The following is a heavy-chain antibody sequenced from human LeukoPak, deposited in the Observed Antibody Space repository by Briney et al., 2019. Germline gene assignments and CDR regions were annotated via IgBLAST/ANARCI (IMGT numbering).Heavy chain of an antibody. Sequence: SGTLSLTCAVSGGSISSSNWWSWVRQPPGKGLEWIGEIYHSGSTNYNPSLKSRVTISVDTSKNQFSLKLSSVTAADTAVYYCARAPSLYGDFPISFDYWGQGTLVTVSS. CDR2: IYHSGST. J-gene: IGHJ4*02. CDR3: ARAPSLYGDFPISFDY. CDR1: GGSISSSNW. V-gene: IGHV4-4*02. D-gene: IGHD4-17*01.